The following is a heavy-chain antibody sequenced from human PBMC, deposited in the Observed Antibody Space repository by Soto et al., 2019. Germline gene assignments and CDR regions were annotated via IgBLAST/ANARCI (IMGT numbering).Heavy chain of an antibody. V-gene: IGHV4-30-4*01. J-gene: IGHJ3*02. D-gene: IGHD3-22*01. CDR2: IYYSGST. Sequence: KASETLSLTCTVSGGSISIGDYYWSCIRQPPGKGLEWIGYIYYSGSTYYNPSLKSRVTISVDTSKNQFSLKLSSVTAADTAVYYCARDGRGGYYPRGAFDIWGQGTMVTVSS. CDR3: ARDGRGGYYPRGAFDI. CDR1: GGSISIGDYY.